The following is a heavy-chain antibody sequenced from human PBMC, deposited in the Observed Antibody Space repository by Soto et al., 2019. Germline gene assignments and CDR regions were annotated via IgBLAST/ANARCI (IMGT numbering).Heavy chain of an antibody. CDR1: GFTFSDYY. J-gene: IGHJ4*02. CDR2: ISSSGSTI. D-gene: IGHD2-2*01. Sequence: GGSLRLSCAASGFTFSDYYMSWIRQAPGKGLEWVSYISSSGSTIYYADSVKGRFTISRDNAKNSLYLQMNSLRAEDTAVYYCARDPPNLQNEVVPTALFDHWGQGTLVTVAS. V-gene: IGHV3-11*01. CDR3: ARDPPNLQNEVVPTALFDH.